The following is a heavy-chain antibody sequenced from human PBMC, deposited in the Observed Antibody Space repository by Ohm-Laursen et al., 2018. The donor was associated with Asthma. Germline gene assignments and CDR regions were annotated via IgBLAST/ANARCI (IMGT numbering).Heavy chain of an antibody. Sequence: GQTLSLTCAASGFTFSNYGMHWVRQAPGKGLEWVAVIWYDGSNKYYADSVKGRFTISRDNSKNTLYLQMNSLRVEDTAVYYCAKDGVRVLDYWGQGTLVTVSS. J-gene: IGHJ4*02. CDR3: AKDGVRVLDY. D-gene: IGHD2-21*01. CDR2: IWYDGSNK. V-gene: IGHV3-33*06. CDR1: GFTFSNYG.